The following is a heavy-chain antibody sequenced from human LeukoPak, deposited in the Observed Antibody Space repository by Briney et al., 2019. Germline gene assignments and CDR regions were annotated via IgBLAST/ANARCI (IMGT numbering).Heavy chain of an antibody. D-gene: IGHD3-9*01. CDR1: GFTFSSYA. Sequence: GGSLRLSCAASGFTFSSYAMHWVRQAPGRGLEWVSYISSSGRTIHYADSVKGRFTISRDNAKNSLYLQMNSLRAEDTAVYYCARDSGYYDILTGYWVYFDYWGQGTQVTVSS. V-gene: IGHV3-48*04. CDR2: ISSSGRTI. CDR3: ARDSGYYDILTGYWVYFDY. J-gene: IGHJ4*02.